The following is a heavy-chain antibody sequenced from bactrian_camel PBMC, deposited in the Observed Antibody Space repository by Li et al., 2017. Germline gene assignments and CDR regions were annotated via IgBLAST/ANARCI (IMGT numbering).Heavy chain of an antibody. J-gene: IGHJ6*01. CDR2: FDSGGTT. Sequence: QVQLVESGGGSVQAGGSLRLSCVVSGYTYSSICMGWFRQHPGKGREGVATFDSGGTTSYADSVKGRFTISRDNAKNTLYLQMNSLKPEDTAMYACAARGCWDSWSFGYWGQGTQVTVS. CDR1: GYTYSSIC. CDR3: AARGCWDSWSFGY. V-gene: IGHV3S26*01. D-gene: IGHD6*01.